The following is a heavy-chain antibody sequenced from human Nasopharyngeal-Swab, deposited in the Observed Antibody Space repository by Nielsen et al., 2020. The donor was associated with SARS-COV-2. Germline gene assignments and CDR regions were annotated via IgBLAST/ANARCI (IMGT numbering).Heavy chain of an antibody. D-gene: IGHD3-10*01. CDR1: GFTFSSYG. CDR3: ARERERALWFGELLYGMDV. J-gene: IGHJ6*02. CDR2: ISYDGSNK. Sequence: GESLKISCAASGFTFSSYGMHWVRQAPGKGLEWVAVISYDGSNKYYADSVKGRFTISRDNSKNTLYLQMNSLRAEDTAVYYCARERERALWFGELLYGMDVWGQGTTVTVSS. V-gene: IGHV3-30*03.